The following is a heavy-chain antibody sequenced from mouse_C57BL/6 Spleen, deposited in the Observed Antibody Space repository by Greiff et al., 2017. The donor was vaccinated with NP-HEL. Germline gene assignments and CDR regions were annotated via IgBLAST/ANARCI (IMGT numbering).Heavy chain of an antibody. D-gene: IGHD1-1*01. CDR2: ISDGGSYT. J-gene: IGHJ1*03. CDR3: ARDNYGSGNFDV. CDR1: GFTFSSYA. V-gene: IGHV5-4*01. Sequence: EVKVVESGGGLVKPGGSLKLSCAASGFTFSSYAMSWVRQTPEKRLEWVATISDGGSYTYYPDNVKGRFTISRDNAKNNLYLQMSHLKSEDTAMYYCARDNYGSGNFDVWGTGTTVTVSS.